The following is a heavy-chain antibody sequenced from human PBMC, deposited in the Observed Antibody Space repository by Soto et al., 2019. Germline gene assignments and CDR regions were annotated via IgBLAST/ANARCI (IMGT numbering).Heavy chain of an antibody. V-gene: IGHV3-11*01. CDR1: GFTFSDYY. J-gene: IGHJ3*02. CDR3: ARRKFFYI. CDR2: ISSSGSSI. Sequence: QVHLVESGGGLVKPGVSLRLSCAASGFTFSDYYMSWIRQAPGKGLEWVSYISSSGSSISSADSVKGRFTISRTNARNSLSLQMISLRAAETGVYSCARRKFFYILGQGTMVAVAS.